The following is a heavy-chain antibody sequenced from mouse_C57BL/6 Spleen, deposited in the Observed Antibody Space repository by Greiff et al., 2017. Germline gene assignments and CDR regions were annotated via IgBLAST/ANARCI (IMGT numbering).Heavy chain of an antibody. CDR2: ISYDGSN. Sequence: EVQRVESGPGLVKPSQSLSLTCSVTGYSITSGYYWNWIRQFPGNKLEWMGYISYDGSNNYNPSLKNRISITRDTSKNQFFLKLNSVTTEDTATYYCASLIGTVHWYFDVWGTGTTVTVSS. J-gene: IGHJ1*03. V-gene: IGHV3-6*01. CDR1: GYSITSGYY. CDR3: ASLIGTVHWYFDV. D-gene: IGHD4-1*01.